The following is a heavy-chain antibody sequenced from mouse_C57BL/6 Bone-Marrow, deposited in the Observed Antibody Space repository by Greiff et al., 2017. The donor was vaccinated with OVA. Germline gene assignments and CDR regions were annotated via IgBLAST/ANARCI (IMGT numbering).Heavy chain of an antibody. J-gene: IGHJ1*03. CDR1: GYTFTDYN. V-gene: IGHV1-18*01. CDR2: INPNNGGT. Sequence: EVQLQQSGPELVKPGASVKIPCKASGYTFTDYNMDWVKQSHGKSLEWIGDINPNNGGTIYNQKFKGKATLTVDKSSSTAYMELRSLTSEDTAVYYCARAPFYYYGSSCWYFDVWGTGTTVTVSS. CDR3: ARAPFYYYGSSCWYFDV. D-gene: IGHD1-1*01.